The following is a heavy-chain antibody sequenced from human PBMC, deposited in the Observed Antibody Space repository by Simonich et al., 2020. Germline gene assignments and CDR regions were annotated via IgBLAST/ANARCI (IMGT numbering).Heavy chain of an antibody. Sequence: QVQLVQSGAEVKKPGASVKVSCKASGYTFTSYGNSWVRQAPGQALEWMEWINAYKGNTNYAPKLQGRVTMTTDTSTSTAYMELRSRRSDDTAVYYCARASRGTWWYYYFDYWGQGTLVTVSS. CDR1: GYTFTSYG. CDR2: INAYKGNT. J-gene: IGHJ4*02. D-gene: IGHD2-15*01. CDR3: ARASRGTWWYYYFDY. V-gene: IGHV1-18*01.